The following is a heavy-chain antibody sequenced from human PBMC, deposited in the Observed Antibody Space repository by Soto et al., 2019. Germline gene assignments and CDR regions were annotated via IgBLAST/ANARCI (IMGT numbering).Heavy chain of an antibody. CDR3: ARGAIIGYCISTSCYGPAGVDY. V-gene: IGHV1-58*01. Sequence: GASVKVSCKTSGFTFSSSAVHWVRQARGHRLQWIGWIDVGSANANYAQMLQERVTISRDMSTSTAYMELSSLRPEDTAVYYCARGAIIGYCISTSCYGPAGVDYWGQGTLVTVSS. CDR2: IDVGSANA. J-gene: IGHJ4*02. D-gene: IGHD2-2*01. CDR1: GFTFSSSA.